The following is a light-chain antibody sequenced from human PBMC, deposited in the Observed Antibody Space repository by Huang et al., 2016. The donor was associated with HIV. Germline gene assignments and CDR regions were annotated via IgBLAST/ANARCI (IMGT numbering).Light chain of an antibody. Sequence: EIVLTQSPGTLSLSPGERATLSCRASETVTSGYLAWYQQKPGQAPRLLIFGASTRATGIPDRFTGSGSGTDFTLTITRLEREDFAMYYCQQYGGSPRTCGQGTKLELK. CDR1: ETVTSGY. V-gene: IGKV3-20*01. J-gene: IGKJ2*01. CDR3: QQYGGSPRT. CDR2: GAS.